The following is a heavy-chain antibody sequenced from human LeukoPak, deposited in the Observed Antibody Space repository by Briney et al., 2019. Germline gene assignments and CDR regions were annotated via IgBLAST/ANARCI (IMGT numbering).Heavy chain of an antibody. J-gene: IGHJ4*02. D-gene: IGHD3-22*01. CDR1: GFTFSSYA. CDR3: ARVYYDSSGYPAFDY. V-gene: IGHV3-30*04. Sequence: GRSLRLSCAASGFTFSSYAMHWVRQAPGKGLEWVAVISYDGSNKYYVDSVKGRFTISRDNSKNTLYLQMNSLRAEDTAVYYCARVYYDSSGYPAFDYWGQGTLVTVSS. CDR2: ISYDGSNK.